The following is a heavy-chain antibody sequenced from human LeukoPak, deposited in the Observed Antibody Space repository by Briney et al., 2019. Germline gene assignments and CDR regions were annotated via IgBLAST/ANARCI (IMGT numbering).Heavy chain of an antibody. V-gene: IGHV3-43*02. CDR2: ISGDGGST. CDR1: GFTFDDYA. CDR3: AKDKGVTIFGVVYYYMDV. J-gene: IGHJ6*03. Sequence: GGSLRLSCAASGFTFDDYAMHWVRQAPGKGLEWVSLISGDGGSTYYADSVKGRFTISRDNSKDSLYLQMNSLRTEDTALYYCAKDKGVTIFGVVYYYMDVWGKGTTVTVSS. D-gene: IGHD3-3*01.